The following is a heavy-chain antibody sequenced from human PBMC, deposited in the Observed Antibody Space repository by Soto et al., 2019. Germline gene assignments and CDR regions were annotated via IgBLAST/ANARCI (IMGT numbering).Heavy chain of an antibody. CDR1: GDSISSNSAA. Sequence: LTDTCAISGDSISSNSAACNSISQSPSKGLEWLGRTYYRSKWYNDYAVSVKSRITINPHTSKNQFSLQLNSLTPDNTAVYYCARGILWSVPGNMDVWGKGSMVTVSS. V-gene: IGHV6-1*01. J-gene: IGHJ6*03. CDR3: ARGILWSVPGNMDV. CDR2: TYYRSKWYN. D-gene: IGHD2-21*01.